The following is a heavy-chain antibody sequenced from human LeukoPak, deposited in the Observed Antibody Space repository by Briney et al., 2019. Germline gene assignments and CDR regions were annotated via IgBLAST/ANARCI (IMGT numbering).Heavy chain of an antibody. D-gene: IGHD6-13*01. Sequence: GASVKVSCKASGGTFTSYTISWVRQAPGQGLEWMGSIIPILGIANYAQAFQGRATIVADKSTSTAYMELSSMRSEDTAMYYCASYSSTWARYFFSFWGQGTLVTVSS. J-gene: IGHJ4*02. CDR1: GGTFTSYT. CDR2: IIPILGIA. CDR3: ASYSSTWARYFFSF. V-gene: IGHV1-69*02.